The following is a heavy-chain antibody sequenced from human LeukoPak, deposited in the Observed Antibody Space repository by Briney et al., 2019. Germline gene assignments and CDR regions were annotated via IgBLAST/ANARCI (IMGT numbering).Heavy chain of an antibody. Sequence: GESLKISCQGSGYSFTSYWIGWVRQLPGKGLEWMGIIYPGDSDTRYSSSFQGQVTISADKSISTAYLQWSSLKASDTAMYYCARTGTYDFWSGSLYAFDIWGQGTMVTVSS. J-gene: IGHJ3*02. CDR3: ARTGTYDFWSGSLYAFDI. V-gene: IGHV5-51*01. D-gene: IGHD3-3*01. CDR1: GYSFTSYW. CDR2: IYPGDSDT.